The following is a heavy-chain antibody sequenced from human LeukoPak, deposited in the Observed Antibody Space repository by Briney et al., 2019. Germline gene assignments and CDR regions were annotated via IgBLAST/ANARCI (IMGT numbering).Heavy chain of an antibody. J-gene: IGHJ3*02. D-gene: IGHD3-16*01. Sequence: GGSLRLSCAASGFTFSSYWMSWVRQAPGKGLEWVSYISSYGYTIYYADSVKGRFTISRDNAKNSLYLQMNSLRAEDTAVYYCAREWGAFDIWGQGTMVTVSS. CDR3: AREWGAFDI. CDR2: ISSYGYTI. V-gene: IGHV3-48*01. CDR1: GFTFSSYW.